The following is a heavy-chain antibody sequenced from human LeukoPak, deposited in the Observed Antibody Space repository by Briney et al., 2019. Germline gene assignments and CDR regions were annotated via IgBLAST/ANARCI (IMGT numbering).Heavy chain of an antibody. J-gene: IGHJ4*02. CDR2: INPNSGGT. D-gene: IGHD3-3*01. V-gene: IGHV1-2*02. CDR3: ATDQRHNTLFWSGYYPRYYFDY. Sequence: ASVKVSCKASGYTFTGYYMHWVRQAPGQGLEWMGWINPNSGGTNYAQKFQGGVTMTRDTSISTAYMELSRLRSDDTAVYYCATDQRHNTLFWSGYYPRYYFDYWGQGTLVTVSS. CDR1: GYTFTGYY.